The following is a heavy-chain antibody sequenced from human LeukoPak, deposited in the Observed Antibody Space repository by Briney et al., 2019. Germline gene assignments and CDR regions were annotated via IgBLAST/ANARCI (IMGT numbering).Heavy chain of an antibody. CDR3: ARGGDSSGYYYYGMDV. CDR1: GFTFSSYG. V-gene: IGHV3-33*01. J-gene: IGHJ6*02. D-gene: IGHD3-22*01. CDR2: IWYDGSNK. Sequence: PGRSLILSCAAAGFTFSSYGMHWVRQAPGKGLEWVAVIWYDGSNKYYADSVKGRFTISRDNSKNTLYLQMNSLRAEDTAVYYCARGGDSSGYYYYGMDVWGQGTTVTVSS.